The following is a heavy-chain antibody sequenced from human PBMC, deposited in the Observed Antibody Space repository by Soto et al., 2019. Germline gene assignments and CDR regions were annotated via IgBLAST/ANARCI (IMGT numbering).Heavy chain of an antibody. CDR3: ARAPDY. CDR2: MYHSGST. J-gene: IGHJ4*02. Sequence: QLQLQESGSGLVKPSQTLSLTCAVSGGSISSGGYCWSWSRRPPGKGLEWIGYMYHSGSTYYHPSLKSRATTSIDRSKNHSSRKLSSVTAADTAVYYCARAPDYWGQGILVTVSS. CDR1: GGSISSGGYC. V-gene: IGHV4-30-2*01.